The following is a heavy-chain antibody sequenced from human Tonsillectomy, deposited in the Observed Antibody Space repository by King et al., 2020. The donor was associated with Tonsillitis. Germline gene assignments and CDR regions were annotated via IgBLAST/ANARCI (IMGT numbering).Heavy chain of an antibody. J-gene: IGHJ4*02. CDR1: GFSLSTSGVG. CDR2: IYWNDDK. D-gene: IGHD3-3*01. V-gene: IGHV2-5*01. Sequence: LTLKESGPTLVKPPQTLTLTCTFSGFSLSTSGVGVGWIRQPPGKALEWLALIYWNDDKRYSPSLKSRLTITKDTSKNQVVLTMTNMDPVDTATYYCAHSYYDVCSGYYGHGFLFDYWGQGTLVTVSS. CDR3: AHSYYDVCSGYYGHGFLFDY.